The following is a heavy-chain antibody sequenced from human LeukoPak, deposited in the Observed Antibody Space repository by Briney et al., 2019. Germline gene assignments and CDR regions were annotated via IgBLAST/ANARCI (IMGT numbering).Heavy chain of an antibody. CDR3: ARLGVVPAASGPRRYYYYYGMDV. V-gene: IGHV4-59*08. D-gene: IGHD2-2*01. CDR2: IYYSGST. Sequence: PSETLSLTCTVSGGSISSYYWSWIRQPPGKGLEWIGYIYYSGSTNYNPSLKSRVTISVDTSKNQFSLKLSSVTAADTAVYYCARLGVVPAASGPRRYYYYYGMDVWGQGTTVTVSS. J-gene: IGHJ6*02. CDR1: GGSISSYY.